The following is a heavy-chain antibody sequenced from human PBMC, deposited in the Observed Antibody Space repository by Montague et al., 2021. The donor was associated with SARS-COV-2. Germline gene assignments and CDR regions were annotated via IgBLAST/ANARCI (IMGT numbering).Heavy chain of an antibody. D-gene: IGHD2-8*02. V-gene: IGHV4-59*12. Sequence: SETLSLTCTASSGSLSGYYWNWIRQPPGKGLEWIGFTHYSGTTKYNPSLKSRLNMSLDTSKNQFSLTQNSVTAADTAIYYCARGTAYDHVYYWGQGAPVTVAS. CDR1: SGSLSGYY. CDR2: THYSGTT. J-gene: IGHJ4*02. CDR3: ARGTAYDHVYY.